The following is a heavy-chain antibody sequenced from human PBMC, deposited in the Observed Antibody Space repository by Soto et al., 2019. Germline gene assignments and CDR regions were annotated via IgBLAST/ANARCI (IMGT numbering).Heavy chain of an antibody. V-gene: IGHV1-24*01. CDR3: ATTRWLLMGFFDY. CDR2: FDPEDGET. Sequence: GASVKVSCEVSGYTLTELSVHWVRQAPGKGLEWMGGFDPEDGETIYAQKFQGRVTMTEDTSTDTAYMELSSLRSEDTAVYYCATTRWLLMGFFDYWGQGTLVTVSS. J-gene: IGHJ4*02. CDR1: GYTLTELS. D-gene: IGHD3-22*01.